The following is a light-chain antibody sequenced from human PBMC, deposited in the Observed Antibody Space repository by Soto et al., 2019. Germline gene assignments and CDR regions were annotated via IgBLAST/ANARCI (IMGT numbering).Light chain of an antibody. CDR1: NIGSKS. V-gene: IGLV3-21*04. CDR3: QVWDSSSDHPGV. Sequence: SYELTQTPSVSVAPGKTARITCGGSNIGSKSVHWYQQKPGQAPVLVVYYDSDRPSGIPERFSGSNSGNTATLTISRVEAGDEADYYCQVWDSSSDHPGVFGGGTQLTVL. J-gene: IGLJ2*01. CDR2: YDS.